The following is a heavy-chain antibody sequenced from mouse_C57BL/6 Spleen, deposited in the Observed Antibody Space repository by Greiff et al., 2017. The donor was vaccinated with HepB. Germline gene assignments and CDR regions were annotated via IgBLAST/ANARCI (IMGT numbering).Heavy chain of an antibody. D-gene: IGHD2-4*01. CDR1: GYTFTSYW. CDR3: ASDYDYDVGYAMDY. Sequence: VQLQQSGAELVKPGASVKLSCKASGYTFTSYWMHWVKQRPGRGLEWIGRIDPNSGGTKYNEKFKSKATLTVDKPSSTAYMQLSSLTSEDSAVYYCASDYDYDVGYAMDYWGQGTSVTVSS. V-gene: IGHV1-72*01. CDR2: IDPNSGGT. J-gene: IGHJ4*01.